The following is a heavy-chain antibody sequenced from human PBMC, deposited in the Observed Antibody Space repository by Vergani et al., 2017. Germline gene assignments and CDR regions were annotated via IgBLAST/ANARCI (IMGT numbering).Heavy chain of an antibody. Sequence: QVQLVESGGGVVQPGTSLRLSCEASGFKFSQFGMHWVRQGPGKGLEWVAFISYDGSKTQYADSEKGRVTISRDNSKNTLYLQMNSLRAEDTAVYYCARDAHRRYFDWLPQYYFDYWGQGTLVTVSS. CDR3: ARDAHRRYFDWLPQYYFDY. D-gene: IGHD3-9*01. CDR2: ISYDGSKT. CDR1: GFKFSQFG. V-gene: IGHV3-33*05. J-gene: IGHJ4*02.